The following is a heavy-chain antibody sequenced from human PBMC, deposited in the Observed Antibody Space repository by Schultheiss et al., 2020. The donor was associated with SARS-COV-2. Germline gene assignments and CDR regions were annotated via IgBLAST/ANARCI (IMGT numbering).Heavy chain of an antibody. D-gene: IGHD2-2*01. J-gene: IGHJ6*02. CDR3: AHSSVVPAASARPEDV. CDR1: GFSLSTSGVG. Sequence: SGPTLVKPTQTLTLTCTFSGFSLSTSGVGVGWIRQPPGKALDWLALIYWNDDKRYSPSLKSRLTITKDTSKNQVVLTMTNMDPVDTATYYCAHSSVVPAASARPEDVWGQGTTVTVSS. CDR2: IYWNDDK. V-gene: IGHV2-5*01.